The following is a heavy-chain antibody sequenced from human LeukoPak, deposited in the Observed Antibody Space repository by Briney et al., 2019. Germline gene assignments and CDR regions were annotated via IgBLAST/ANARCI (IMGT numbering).Heavy chain of an antibody. Sequence: GGSLRLSCAASGFTFSSYSMNWVRQAPGKGLEWVSSISSSSSYIYYADSVKGRFTISRDNAKNSLYLQMNSLRAEDTAVYYCARAGTDPPFYYFDYWGQGTLVTVSS. D-gene: IGHD1-1*01. CDR2: ISSSSSYI. CDR3: ARAGTDPPFYYFDY. J-gene: IGHJ4*02. CDR1: GFTFSSYS. V-gene: IGHV3-21*01.